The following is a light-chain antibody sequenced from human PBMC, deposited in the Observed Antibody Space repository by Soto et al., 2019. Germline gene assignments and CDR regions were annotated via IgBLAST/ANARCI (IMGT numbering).Light chain of an antibody. CDR2: GAS. CDR1: QSVGTH. V-gene: IGKV3-15*01. J-gene: IGKJ4*01. Sequence: EVVMAQSPATLSVSPGDIATLSCRASQSVGTHLAWYQQTPGQAPRLLIYGASTRATGISARFSGSGSGTEFTLTVSSLQSEDFAVYFCQQYNNWPLTFGGGTKVEI. CDR3: QQYNNWPLT.